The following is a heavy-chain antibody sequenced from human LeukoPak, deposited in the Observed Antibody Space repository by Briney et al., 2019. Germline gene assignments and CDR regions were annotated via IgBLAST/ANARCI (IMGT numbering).Heavy chain of an antibody. Sequence: GGSLRLSCAASGLTFSSYWMSWVRQAPGKGLEWVANINQDVSERNYVDSVKGRFTISRDNAKNSLYLQMNSLRAEDTAVYYCARDRGYSTFDFWGQGTMVTVSS. CDR3: ARDRGYSTFDF. V-gene: IGHV3-7*05. CDR1: GLTFSSYW. CDR2: INQDVSER. D-gene: IGHD5-18*01. J-gene: IGHJ3*01.